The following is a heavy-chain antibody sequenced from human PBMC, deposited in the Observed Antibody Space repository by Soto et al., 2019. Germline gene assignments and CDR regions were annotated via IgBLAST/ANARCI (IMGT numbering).Heavy chain of an antibody. Sequence: PSETLSLTCTVFGGSISNYYWNWFRQPPGKGLEWIGYINYSGSTNYHPSLKSRVTISVDTSKNQLSLKLNSVTAADTAMYYCAKGGPYSNLLLHIRDYFDPWGQGTRVTVSS. CDR2: INYSGST. V-gene: IGHV4-59*01. D-gene: IGHD6-13*01. CDR3: AKGGPYSNLLLHIRDYFDP. CDR1: GGSISNYY. J-gene: IGHJ5*02.